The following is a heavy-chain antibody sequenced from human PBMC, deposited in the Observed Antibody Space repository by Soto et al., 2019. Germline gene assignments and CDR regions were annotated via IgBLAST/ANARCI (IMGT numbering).Heavy chain of an antibody. CDR2: ISSSSSYT. V-gene: IGHV3-11*06. D-gene: IGHD6-13*01. CDR1: GFTFSDYY. CDR3: ARGADGGPYSSSWYSPPSYYYGMDV. Sequence: LRLSCAASGFTFSDYYMSWIRQAPGKGLEWVSYISSSSSYTNYADSVKGRFTISRDNAKNSLYLQMNSLRAEDTAVYYCARGADGGPYSSSWYSPPSYYYGMDVWGQGTTVTVSS. J-gene: IGHJ6*02.